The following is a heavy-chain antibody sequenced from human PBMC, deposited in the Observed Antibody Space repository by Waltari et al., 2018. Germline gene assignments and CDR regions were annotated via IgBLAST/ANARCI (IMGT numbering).Heavy chain of an antibody. D-gene: IGHD3-3*01. J-gene: IGHJ4*02. V-gene: IGHV3-21*01. CDR2: ISSSSSYI. CDR1: GFTFSSYS. CDR3: TIFGVVIMGY. Sequence: EVQLVESGGGLVKPGGSLRLSCAASGFTFSSYSINWVRQAPGKGLEWVSSISSSSSYIYYADSVKGRFTISRDNAKNSLYLQMNSLRAEDTAVYYCTIFGVVIMGYWGQGTLVTVSS.